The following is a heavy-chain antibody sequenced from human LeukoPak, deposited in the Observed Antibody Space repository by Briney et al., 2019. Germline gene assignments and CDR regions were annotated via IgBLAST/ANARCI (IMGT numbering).Heavy chain of an antibody. CDR3: ARVIVVVPAATYWFDP. J-gene: IGHJ5*02. D-gene: IGHD2-2*01. CDR2: IYYSGST. CDR1: GGSISSYY. V-gene: IGHV4-59*01. Sequence: SETLSLTCTVSGGSISSYYWSWIRQPPGKGLEWIRYIYYSGSTNYNPSLKSRVTISVDTSKNQFSLKLSSVTAADTAVYYCARVIVVVPAATYWFDPWGQGTLVTVSS.